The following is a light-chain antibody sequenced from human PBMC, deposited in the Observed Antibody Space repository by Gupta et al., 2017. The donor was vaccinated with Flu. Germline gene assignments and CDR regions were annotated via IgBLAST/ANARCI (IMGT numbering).Light chain of an antibody. Sequence: QSVLTQPPSASGTPGQRVTISRSGSSSNIGTNAVNWYQQLPGTAPKLLIYNNNLRPSGVPARFSGSKSGTSASLAISGLQSEDEADYYCAAGDDSLNGDVFGTGTKVTVL. V-gene: IGLV1-44*01. CDR1: SSNIGTNA. CDR3: AAGDDSLNGDV. J-gene: IGLJ1*01. CDR2: NNN.